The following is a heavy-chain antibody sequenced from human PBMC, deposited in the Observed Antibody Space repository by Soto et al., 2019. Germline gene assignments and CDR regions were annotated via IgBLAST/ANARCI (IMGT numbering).Heavy chain of an antibody. CDR3: ARISARRNDFDV. J-gene: IGHJ3*01. CDR1: NYLFGAFG. V-gene: IGHV1-18*01. CDR2: ITPYNGNT. Sequence: QVRLVQSGAEVKNPGASVKVSCQASNYLFGAFGISWVRQAPGQGLEWMGWITPYNGNTHYAEKFQDRVTMTADKSTTTAYMEVRRRTSDDTAVYCCARISARRNDFDVWGQGTVVTVSS.